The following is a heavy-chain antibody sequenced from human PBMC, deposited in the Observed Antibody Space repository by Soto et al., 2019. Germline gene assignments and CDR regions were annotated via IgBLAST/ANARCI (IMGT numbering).Heavy chain of an antibody. CDR3: ARGGYYDNSWGNLSQYGLDV. CDR1: GYTFIRYG. J-gene: IGHJ6*02. CDR2: ISPYNDYT. V-gene: IGHV1-18*01. Sequence: QVQLVQSAAEVKKPGASVKVSCKASGYTFIRYGITWVRQAPGQGLEWMGWISPYNDYTIYAQKLQGRVTMTTDTTTRIGYMELRGRRSHDTAVYYCARGGYYDNSWGNLSQYGLDVWGQGTSVTVSS. D-gene: IGHD3-16*01.